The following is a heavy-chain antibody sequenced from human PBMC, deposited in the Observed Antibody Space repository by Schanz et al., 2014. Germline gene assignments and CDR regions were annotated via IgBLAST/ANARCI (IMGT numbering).Heavy chain of an antibody. CDR1: GGSISSSDW. Sequence: QVQLQESGPGLVKPSGTLSLTCAVSGGSISSSDWWSWVRQPPGKGLEWIGEIYHSGSTNYNPSLKSRVTISVDKPKKQFSLKVTSMTAADTAVYYCAKDSTHIDIVLVPTAIDYWGQGTLVTVSS. J-gene: IGHJ4*02. V-gene: IGHV4-4*02. CDR3: AKDSTHIDIVLVPTAIDY. D-gene: IGHD2-2*01. CDR2: IYHSGST.